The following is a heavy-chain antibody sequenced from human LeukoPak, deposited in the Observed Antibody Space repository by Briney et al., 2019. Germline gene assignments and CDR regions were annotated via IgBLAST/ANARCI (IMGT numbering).Heavy chain of an antibody. CDR2: IYYSGST. D-gene: IGHD1-26*01. Sequence: SETLSLTCTVSGGSVSSSTYYWGWIRQPPGKGREWIGSIYYSGSTYYNPSLKSRVTISVDTSKNQFSLKLSSVTAADTAVYHCARRRSGSYYEYSDWGQGTLVTVSS. J-gene: IGHJ4*02. V-gene: IGHV4-39*01. CDR3: ARRRSGSYYEYSD. CDR1: GGSVSSSTYY.